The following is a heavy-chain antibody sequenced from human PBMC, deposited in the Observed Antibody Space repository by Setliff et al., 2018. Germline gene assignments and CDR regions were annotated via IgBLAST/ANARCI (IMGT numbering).Heavy chain of an antibody. J-gene: IGHJ5*02. V-gene: IGHV4-39*01. CDR1: GGSISSGVYY. Sequence: SETLSLTCTVSGGSISSGVYYWGWIRQPPGKGLEWIGRIYHGGKTYYNTSLESRLTISVDTSKNQFSLKLRSVTAADTAVYYCARAHTWSLPNDNSGYPGWFDPWGQGTLVTVSS. CDR2: IYHGGKT. CDR3: ARAHTWSLPNDNSGYPGWFDP. D-gene: IGHD3-22*01.